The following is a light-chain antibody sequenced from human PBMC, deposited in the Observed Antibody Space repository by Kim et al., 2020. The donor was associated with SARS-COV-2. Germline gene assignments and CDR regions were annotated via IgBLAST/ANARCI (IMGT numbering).Light chain of an antibody. V-gene: IGKV1-27*01. J-gene: IGKJ5*01. CDR2: AAS. CDR3: QNYNSAPLT. Sequence: TSVGYRVTLPRPARQGISNYLASYHPTPGKVPKLLIYAASPLQSVVPSRFSRSGNGTDFTLSISSLQPQDIATYYCQNYNSAPLTLGQGTRLEIK. CDR1: QGISNY.